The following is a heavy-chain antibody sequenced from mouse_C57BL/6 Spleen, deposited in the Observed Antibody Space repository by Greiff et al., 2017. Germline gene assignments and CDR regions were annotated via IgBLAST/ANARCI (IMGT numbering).Heavy chain of an antibody. D-gene: IGHD1-1*01. Sequence: VQLQQSGPELVKPGASVKISCKASGYSFTDYNMNWVQQSHGKSLEWIGVINPNYGTTSYNQKFKGKATLTVDQSSSTAYMQLNSLISEDSAVDYCARGGDSSRFYVMDYWGQGTSVTVSS. J-gene: IGHJ4*01. CDR3: ARGGDSSRFYVMDY. CDR1: GYSFTDYN. CDR2: INPNYGTT. V-gene: IGHV1-39*01.